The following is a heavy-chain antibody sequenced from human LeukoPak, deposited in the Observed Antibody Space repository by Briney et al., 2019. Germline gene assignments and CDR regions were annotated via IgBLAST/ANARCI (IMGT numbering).Heavy chain of an antibody. Sequence: SETLSLTCTVSGGSISSGGYYWSWIRQHPGKGLEWIGYIYYSGSTYYNPSLKSRVTISVDTSKNQFSLKLSSVTAADTAVYYCARVLEGLSYYYDSSGYYVFDYWGQGTLVTVSS. J-gene: IGHJ4*02. CDR1: GGSISSGGYY. CDR2: IYYSGST. V-gene: IGHV4-31*03. D-gene: IGHD3-22*01. CDR3: ARVLEGLSYYYDSSGYYVFDY.